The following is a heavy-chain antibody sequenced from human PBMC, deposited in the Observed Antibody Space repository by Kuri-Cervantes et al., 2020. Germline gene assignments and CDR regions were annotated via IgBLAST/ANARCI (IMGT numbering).Heavy chain of an antibody. D-gene: IGHD6-19*01. CDR1: GGSISSSNW. CDR2: IHHSGST. Sequence: SETLSLTCAVSGGSISSSNWWSWVRQPPGKGLEWIGEIHHSGSTNYNPSLKSRVTISVDTSKNQFSLKLSSVTAADTAVYYCARGGPAFREKYSSGWYIKYTYYFDYWGQGTLVTVSS. J-gene: IGHJ4*02. V-gene: IGHV4-4*02. CDR3: ARGGPAFREKYSSGWYIKYTYYFDY.